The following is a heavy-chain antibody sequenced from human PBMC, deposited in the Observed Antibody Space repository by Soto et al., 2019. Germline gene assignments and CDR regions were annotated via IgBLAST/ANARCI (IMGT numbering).Heavy chain of an antibody. V-gene: IGHV1-46*01. CDR2: ISLTADRT. Sequence: ASVKVSFKASGYTFTNYFIHWVRQAPGQGLEWMGIISLTADRTTYAQKFQGRVTMTRDTSTSTAYMDLTSLRSEDTAVYYCARDGGSSGWYYFDLWGQGALVTVSS. J-gene: IGHJ4*02. CDR1: GYTFTNYF. CDR3: ARDGGSSGWYYFDL. D-gene: IGHD6-19*01.